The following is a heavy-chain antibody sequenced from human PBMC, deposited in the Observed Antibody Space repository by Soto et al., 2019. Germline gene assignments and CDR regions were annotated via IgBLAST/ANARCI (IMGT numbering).Heavy chain of an antibody. CDR3: ARATVGMVPTGTYIHH. CDR2: ISASNGDT. D-gene: IGHD1-26*01. V-gene: IGHV1-18*01. J-gene: IGHJ1*01. CDR1: GYTFNNFV. Sequence: QVQLVQSGTEVQKPGASVKVSCKASGYTFNNFVVAWVRQAPGQGLEWMGWISASNGDTNYAQKFQGRVTMTTDTSTNTAYMHLRSLRSDNTAVYYSARATVGMVPTGTYIHHSGPGTRVYVSS.